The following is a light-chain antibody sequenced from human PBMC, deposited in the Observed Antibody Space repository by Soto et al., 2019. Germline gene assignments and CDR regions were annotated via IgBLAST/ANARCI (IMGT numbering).Light chain of an antibody. Sequence: DIVMTQSPDSLAVSLVEMATINCKSSQSVLYSSNNKNYLAWYQQKPGQPPKLLIYWASTRESGVPDRFSGSGSGTDFTLTISSLQAEDVAVYYCQQYYSTPYTFGQGTKLEIK. J-gene: IGKJ2*01. CDR3: QQYYSTPYT. V-gene: IGKV4-1*01. CDR1: QSVLYSSNNKNY. CDR2: WAS.